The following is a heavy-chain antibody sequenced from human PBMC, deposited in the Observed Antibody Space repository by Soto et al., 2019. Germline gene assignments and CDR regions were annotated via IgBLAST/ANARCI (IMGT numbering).Heavy chain of an antibody. V-gene: IGHV3-66*01. Sequence: PGGSLRLSCAASGFTVSSKYMSWVRQAPGKGLEWVSLIQSGGPTYYADSVKGRFTISRDTSENTVHLQMDSLRAEDTAVYYCARDDVLFDGGRCYGVPLDVCGKESTVPVSS. CDR3: ARDDVLFDGGRCYGVPLDV. CDR2: IQSGGPT. J-gene: IGHJ6*04. CDR1: GFTVSSKY. D-gene: IGHD2-15*01.